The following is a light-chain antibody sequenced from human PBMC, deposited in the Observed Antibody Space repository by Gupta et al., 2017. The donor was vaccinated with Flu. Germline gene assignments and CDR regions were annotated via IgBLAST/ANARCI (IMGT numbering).Light chain of an antibody. Sequence: DLQMTQSPSPLSASVGDRVTITCRASQSISSWLAWYQQKPGKAPKVLIYKASSLQSGVPSRFSGSGSGTEFTLTISSLQPDDFATYYCQQYNSYSGTFGQGTKVEIK. J-gene: IGKJ1*01. CDR2: KAS. CDR3: QQYNSYSGT. V-gene: IGKV1-5*03. CDR1: QSISSW.